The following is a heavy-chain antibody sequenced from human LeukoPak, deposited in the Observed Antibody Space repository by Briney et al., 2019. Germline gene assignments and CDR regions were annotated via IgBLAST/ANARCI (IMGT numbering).Heavy chain of an antibody. J-gene: IGHJ4*02. V-gene: IGHV4-61*02. D-gene: IGHD3-10*01. CDR3: ARGLWFGDENPPYFDY. Sequence: SEALSLTCTVSGGSISSGSYYWSWIRQPAGKGLEWIGRIYTSESTNYNPSLKSRVTISVDTSRNQFSLKLSSVTAADTAVYYCARGLWFGDENPPYFDYWGQGILVTVSS. CDR1: GGSISSGSYY. CDR2: IYTSEST.